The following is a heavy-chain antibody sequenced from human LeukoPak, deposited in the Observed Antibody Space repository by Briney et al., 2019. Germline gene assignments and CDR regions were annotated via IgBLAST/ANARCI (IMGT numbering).Heavy chain of an antibody. V-gene: IGHV3-33*01. Sequence: GTSLRLSCAASGFSFSSYGMHWVRQAPGKGLEWVAVIWHDGRTEYYAASVKGRFTISRDSPRNTLYLQMNILRVDDTALYYCARGRDEYSSSPHEDWGQGTPVTVSS. CDR3: ARGRDEYSSSPHED. J-gene: IGHJ4*02. CDR2: IWHDGRTE. CDR1: GFSFSSYG. D-gene: IGHD6-6*01.